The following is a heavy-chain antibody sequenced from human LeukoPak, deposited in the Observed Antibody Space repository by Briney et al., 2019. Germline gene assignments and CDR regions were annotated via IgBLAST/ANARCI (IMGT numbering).Heavy chain of an antibody. Sequence: TSETLSLTCAVSGGSISSGGYSWSWIRQPPGKGLEWIGYIYHSGSTYYNPSLKSRVTISVDRSKNQFSLKLSSVTAADTAVYYCARSKAAAKGHFDYWGQGTLSPSPQ. V-gene: IGHV4-30-2*01. D-gene: IGHD4-11*01. CDR1: GGSISSGGYS. CDR2: IYHSGST. CDR3: ARSKAAAKGHFDY. J-gene: IGHJ4*02.